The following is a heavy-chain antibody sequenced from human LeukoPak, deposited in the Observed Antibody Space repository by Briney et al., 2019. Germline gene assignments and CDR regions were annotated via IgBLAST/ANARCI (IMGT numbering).Heavy chain of an antibody. Sequence: GGFLRLSCAASGFTFDDFGMSWVRQAPGKGLEGVSGINGNGGSTGYGDSMKGRFTISRDNAKNSLYLQMNSLRVEDTALYHCARNYHGSGSTAFDIWGQGTMVTVSS. CDR2: INGNGGST. J-gene: IGHJ3*02. CDR1: GFTFDDFG. D-gene: IGHD3-10*01. CDR3: ARNYHGSGSTAFDI. V-gene: IGHV3-20*01.